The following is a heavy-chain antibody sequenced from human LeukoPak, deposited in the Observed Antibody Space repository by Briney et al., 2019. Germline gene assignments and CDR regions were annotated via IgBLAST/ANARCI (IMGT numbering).Heavy chain of an antibody. J-gene: IGHJ4*02. CDR3: ARGRRYYDSSGYQAPLDY. D-gene: IGHD3-22*01. Sequence: GASVKLSCTAPGGTFSSYAFSWVRQAPGQGLEWTGGVIPIFGTANYAQKFQGRVTITRAESTSTAYMELNSLRSEDTAVYYCARGRRYYDSSGYQAPLDYWGQGTLVTVSS. CDR1: GGTFSSYA. CDR2: VIPIFGTA. V-gene: IGHV1-69*05.